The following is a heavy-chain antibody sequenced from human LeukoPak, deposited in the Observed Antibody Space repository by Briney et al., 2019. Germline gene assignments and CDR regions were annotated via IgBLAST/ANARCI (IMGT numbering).Heavy chain of an antibody. D-gene: IGHD3-10*01. V-gene: IGHV3-30*02. J-gene: IGHJ4*02. CDR2: IRYDGSNK. Sequence: GGSLRLSCAASGFTFSSYGMHWVRQAPGKGLEWVAFIRYDGSNKYYADSVKGRFTISRDNSKNTLYLQMNSLRAEDTAVYYCAKDAYYGSGSYPLDYWGQGTLVTVSS. CDR3: AKDAYYGSGSYPLDY. CDR1: GFTFSSYG.